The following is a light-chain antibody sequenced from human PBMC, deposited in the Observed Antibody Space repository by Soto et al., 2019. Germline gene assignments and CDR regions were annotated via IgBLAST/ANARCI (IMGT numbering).Light chain of an antibody. CDR3: QQYDPYSYT. Sequence: DIQMTQSPSILSASVGDRVTFTCRASQSISTWLAWYQLKPGKAPKLLIYGASSLGSGVPSRFSGSGSGTEFTLTIYSLQPEDIATYYCQQYDPYSYTFGQGTKLEIK. J-gene: IGKJ2*01. V-gene: IGKV1-5*01. CDR1: QSISTW. CDR2: GAS.